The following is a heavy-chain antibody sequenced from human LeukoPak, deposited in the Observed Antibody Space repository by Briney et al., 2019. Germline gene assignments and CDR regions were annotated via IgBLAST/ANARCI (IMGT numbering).Heavy chain of an antibody. CDR2: ISSSSGYI. CDR3: ARRHVGLVIIKPFDY. D-gene: IGHD3/OR15-3a*01. Sequence: GGSLRLSCAASGFTSSSYSMNWVRQAPGKGLEWVSSISSSSGYIYYADSVKGRFTISRDNAKNSLYLQMNSLRAEDTAVYYCARRHVGLVIIKPFDYWGQGTLVTVSS. CDR1: GFTSSSYS. J-gene: IGHJ4*02. V-gene: IGHV3-21*01.